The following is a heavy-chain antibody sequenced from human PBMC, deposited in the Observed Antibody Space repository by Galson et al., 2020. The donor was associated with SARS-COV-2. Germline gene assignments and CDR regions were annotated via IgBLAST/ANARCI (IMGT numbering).Heavy chain of an antibody. CDR2: VGGTADRT. Sequence: GESLKISCAASGFTIGSYAMSWVRQAPGKGLEWVSGVGGTADRTYYADSVKGRFTISRDKSKNTLYLQMNSLRAEDTAVYWCAKDRAGGSGYDLDVWGQGTTVTVFS. J-gene: IGHJ6*02. CDR3: AKDRAGGSGYDLDV. CDR1: GFTIGSYA. V-gene: IGHV3-23*01. D-gene: IGHD3-10*01.